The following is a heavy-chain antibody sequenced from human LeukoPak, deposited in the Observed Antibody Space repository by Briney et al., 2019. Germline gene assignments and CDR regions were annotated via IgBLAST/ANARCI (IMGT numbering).Heavy chain of an antibody. CDR1: GGSFSGYY. J-gene: IGHJ4*02. CDR3: ARGYLYAADFDY. CDR2: INHSGST. Sequence: SETLSLTCAVYGGSFSGYYWSWIRQPPGKGLEWIGKINHSGSTNYNPSLKSRVTISVDTSKNQFSLKLSSVTAADTAVYYCARGYLYAADFDYWGQGTLVTVSS. V-gene: IGHV4-34*01. D-gene: IGHD2-8*01.